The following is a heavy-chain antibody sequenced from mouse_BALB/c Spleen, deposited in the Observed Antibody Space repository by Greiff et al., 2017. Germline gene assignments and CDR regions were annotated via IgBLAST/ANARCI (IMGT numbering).Heavy chain of an antibody. CDR1: GFSLTSYG. CDR2: IWRGGST. D-gene: IGHD2-3*01. V-gene: IGHV2-5-1*01. CDR3: AKGYDGYLAWFAY. J-gene: IGHJ3*01. Sequence: QVQLKQSGPSLVQPSQSLSITCTVSGFSLTSYGVHWVRQSPGKGLEWLGVIWRGGSTDYNAAFMSRLSITKDNSKSQVFFKMNSLQADDTAIYYCAKGYDGYLAWFAYWGQGTLVTVSA.